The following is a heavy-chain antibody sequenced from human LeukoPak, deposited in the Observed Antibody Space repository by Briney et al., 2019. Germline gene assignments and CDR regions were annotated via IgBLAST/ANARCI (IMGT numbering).Heavy chain of an antibody. J-gene: IGHJ4*02. CDR3: ASFHSSSWYRYFDY. D-gene: IGHD6-13*01. CDR2: ISYSGST. V-gene: IGHV4-39*07. Sequence: SETLSLTCTASGGSPSTTNYFWGWIRQPPGKGLEWIGTISYSGSTYYNPSLKSRVTISVDKSKNQFSLKLSSVTAADTAVYYCASFHSSSWYRYFDYWGQGTLVTVSS. CDR1: GGSPSTTNYF.